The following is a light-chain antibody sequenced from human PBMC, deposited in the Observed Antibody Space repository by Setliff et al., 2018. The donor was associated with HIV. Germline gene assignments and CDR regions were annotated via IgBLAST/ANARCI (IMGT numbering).Light chain of an antibody. CDR1: TGHIGSNY. CDR3: QSYDNNNLGV. CDR2: EDD. J-gene: IGLJ3*02. Sequence: NFMLTQPHSVSESPGTTVTISCTRSTGHIGSNYVQWYQQRPGSSPTTVIYEDDQRPSGVPDRFSGSIDSSSNSASLTISGLKTEDEADYYCQSYDNNNLGVFGGGTKVTV. V-gene: IGLV6-57*01.